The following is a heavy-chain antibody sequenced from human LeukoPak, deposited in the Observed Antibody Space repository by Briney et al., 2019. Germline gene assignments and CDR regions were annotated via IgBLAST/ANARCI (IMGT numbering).Heavy chain of an antibody. V-gene: IGHV4-34*01. Sequence: SETLSLTCAVYGGSFSGYYWSWIRQPPGKGLEWIGEINHSGSTNYNPSLKSRVTISVDTSKNQFSLKLSSVTAADTAVYYCARFRGGYGDYLIDYWGQGTLVTVSS. CDR2: INHSGST. J-gene: IGHJ4*02. CDR1: GGSFSGYY. D-gene: IGHD4-17*01. CDR3: ARFRGGYGDYLIDY.